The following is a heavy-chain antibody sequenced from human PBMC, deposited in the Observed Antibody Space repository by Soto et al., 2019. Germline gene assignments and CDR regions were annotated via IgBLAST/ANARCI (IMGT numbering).Heavy chain of an antibody. J-gene: IGHJ6*02. CDR2: ISAYNGNT. Sequence: QVQLVQSGAEVKKPGASVKVSCKASGYTFTSYGISWVRQAPGQGLEWMGWISAYNGNTNYAQKLQGRVTMTTDTSTSTAYMELRSLRSDDTAVYYCARDLPDIVVVPAVYYYYGMDVWGRGTTVTVSS. D-gene: IGHD2-2*01. CDR3: ARDLPDIVVVPAVYYYYGMDV. V-gene: IGHV1-18*01. CDR1: GYTFTSYG.